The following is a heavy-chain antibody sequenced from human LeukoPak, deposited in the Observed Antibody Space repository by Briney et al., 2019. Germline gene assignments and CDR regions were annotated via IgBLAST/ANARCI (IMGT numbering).Heavy chain of an antibody. CDR3: ARGLLSGNYFDY. Sequence: GGSLRLSCAASGFTLSSYEMNWVRQAPGKGLEWVSSISGGGATYYADSVKGRFTISRDNSKNTLYLQMSSLRAEDTAVYYCARGLLSGNYFDYWGQGTLVTVSS. CDR2: ISGGGAT. CDR1: GFTLSSYE. V-gene: IGHV3-23*01. D-gene: IGHD1-26*01. J-gene: IGHJ4*02.